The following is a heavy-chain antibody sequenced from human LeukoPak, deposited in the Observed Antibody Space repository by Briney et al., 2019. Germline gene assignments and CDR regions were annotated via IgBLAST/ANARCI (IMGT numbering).Heavy chain of an antibody. V-gene: IGHV3-20*04. J-gene: IGHJ4*02. D-gene: IGHD6-19*01. CDR3: ARLSTAVADSDY. Sequence: GGSLRLSCAASGFTFDDYGMSWVRQAPGKGLEWVSGINWNGDSTGYADSVKGRFTISRDNAKNSLYLQMNSLRAEDTAVYYCARLSTAVADSDYWGQGTLVTVSS. CDR1: GFTFDDYG. CDR2: INWNGDST.